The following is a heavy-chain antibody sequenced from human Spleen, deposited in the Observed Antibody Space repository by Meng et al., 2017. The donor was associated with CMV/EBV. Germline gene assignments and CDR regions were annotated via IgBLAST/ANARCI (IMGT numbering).Heavy chain of an antibody. CDR2: IYTSGST. V-gene: IGHV4-4*07. D-gene: IGHD1-26*01. CDR1: GGSISSYY. J-gene: IGHJ4*02. CDR3: ARGTGELPFDY. Sequence: QVQLQESGPGLVKPSETLSLTCTVSGGSISSYYWSWIRQPAGKGLEWIGRIYTSGSTNYNPSLKSRVTISVDTSKNQFSLKASDTAMYYCARGTGELPFDYWGQGTLVNVSS.